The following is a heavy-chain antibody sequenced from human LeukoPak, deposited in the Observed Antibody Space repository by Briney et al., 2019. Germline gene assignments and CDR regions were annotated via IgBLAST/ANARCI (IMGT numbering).Heavy chain of an antibody. V-gene: IGHV3-73*01. D-gene: IGHD5/OR15-5a*01. J-gene: IGHJ4*02. CDR3: TRHQNGVYA. CDR2: IRSKANSYAT. Sequence: GGSLRLSCAASGFTFSGSAMQWVRQASGKGLEWVGRIRSKANSYATAYAASVKGRFTISRDDSKNTAYLQMNGLKTEDTAVYYCTRHQNGVYAGGQGTLVTVSS. CDR1: GFTFSGSA.